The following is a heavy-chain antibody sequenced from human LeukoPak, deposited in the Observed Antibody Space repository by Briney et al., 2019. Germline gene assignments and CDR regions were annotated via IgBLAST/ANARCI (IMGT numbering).Heavy chain of an antibody. CDR3: ARERRGYSSSSWFDY. D-gene: IGHD6-6*01. CDR1: GGSFSGYY. Sequence: PSETLSLTCAVYGGSFSGYYWSWIRQPPGKGLEWIGEINHSGSTNYNPSLKSRVTISVDASKNQFSLKLSSVTAADTAVYYCARERRGYSSSSWFDYWGQGTLVTVSS. V-gene: IGHV4-34*01. CDR2: INHSGST. J-gene: IGHJ4*02.